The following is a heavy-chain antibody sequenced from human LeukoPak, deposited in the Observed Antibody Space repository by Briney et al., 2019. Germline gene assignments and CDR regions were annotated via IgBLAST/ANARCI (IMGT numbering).Heavy chain of an antibody. J-gene: IGHJ4*02. CDR1: GYTFTAYY. D-gene: IGHD1-26*01. V-gene: IGHV1-2*02. CDR2: INPNSGGT. CDR3: ARAIFVGYSGFDY. Sequence: ASVKVSCKPSGYTFTAYYMHWLRHAAGQRLEWMGWINPNSGGTNYAQKFQGRVTLTRDASIITAYMELNRLTSDDTAVFYCARAIFVGYSGFDYWGQGTLITVSS.